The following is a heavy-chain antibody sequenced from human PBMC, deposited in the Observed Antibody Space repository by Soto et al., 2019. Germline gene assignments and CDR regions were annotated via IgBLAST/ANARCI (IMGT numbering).Heavy chain of an antibody. CDR2: ISSSSSYI. Sequence: GGSLRLSCAASGFTFSSYSMNWVRQAPGKGLEWVSSISSSSSYIYYADSVKGRFTISRDNAKNSLYLQMNSLRAEDTAVYYCARDRNSGYDYALARFDPWGQGTLVTVSS. J-gene: IGHJ5*02. D-gene: IGHD5-12*01. V-gene: IGHV3-21*01. CDR1: GFTFSSYS. CDR3: ARDRNSGYDYALARFDP.